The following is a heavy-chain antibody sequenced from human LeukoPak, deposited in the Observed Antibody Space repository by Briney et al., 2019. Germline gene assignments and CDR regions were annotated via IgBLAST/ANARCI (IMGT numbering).Heavy chain of an antibody. D-gene: IGHD4-11*01. CDR2: ISSGGDIM. V-gene: IGHV3-11*01. CDR3: AKVVYSNYGDNWFDP. CDR1: GLRFSDYY. J-gene: IGHJ5*02. Sequence: GGSLRLSCAASGLRFSDYYVSWIRQAPGKGLQWVSYISSGGDIMHYADSVKGRFTSSRDNAKNSGYLEMNSLGAEDTAVYYCAKVVYSNYGDNWFDPWGQGTLVTVSS.